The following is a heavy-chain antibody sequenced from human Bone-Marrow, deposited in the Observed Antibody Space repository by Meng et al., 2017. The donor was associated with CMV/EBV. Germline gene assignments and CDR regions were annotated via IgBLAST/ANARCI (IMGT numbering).Heavy chain of an antibody. D-gene: IGHD3-3*01. CDR1: GISVTTYS. V-gene: IGHV3-23*01. CDR3: ATLEWFLPTPGY. Sequence: AAAGISVTTYSISLVRQAPGKGLEWVSAIRASGDSKHYADSVKGRLTLSRDNSKNTVHLQMSSLRAEDTAVYYCATLEWFLPTPGYWGQGTLVTVSS. CDR2: IRASGDSK. J-gene: IGHJ4*02.